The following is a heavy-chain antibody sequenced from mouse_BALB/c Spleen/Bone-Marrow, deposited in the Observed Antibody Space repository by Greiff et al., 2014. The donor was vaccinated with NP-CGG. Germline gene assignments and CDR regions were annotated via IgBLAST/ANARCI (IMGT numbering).Heavy chain of an antibody. V-gene: IGHV4-2*02. Sequence: VQLKQSGGGLVQPGGSLNLSCAASGFDFSRYWMSWARQAPGKGQDWIGEINPGSSTINYTPSLKDKFIISRDNAKNTLYLQMSKVRSEDTALYYCARLAVWGAMDYWGQGTSVTVSS. CDR3: ARLAVWGAMDY. CDR2: INPGSSTI. CDR1: GFDFSRYW. D-gene: IGHD2-10*02. J-gene: IGHJ4*01.